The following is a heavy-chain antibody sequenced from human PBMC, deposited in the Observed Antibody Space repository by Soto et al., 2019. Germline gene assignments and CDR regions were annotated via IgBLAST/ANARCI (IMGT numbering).Heavy chain of an antibody. CDR1: GFTYGSHA. CDR2: ISGSGGSA. Sequence: EVQLLESGGGLVQPGGSLRLSCAASGFTYGSHAMIWVRQAPGKGLEWVSAISGSGGSAYYADSVKGRFTISRDNSINTLYLQMNSLRAEDTALYYCAKEPYSDFWSAYYYFDYCGQGTLVTVSS. V-gene: IGHV3-23*01. J-gene: IGHJ4*02. D-gene: IGHD3-3*01. CDR3: AKEPYSDFWSAYYYFDY.